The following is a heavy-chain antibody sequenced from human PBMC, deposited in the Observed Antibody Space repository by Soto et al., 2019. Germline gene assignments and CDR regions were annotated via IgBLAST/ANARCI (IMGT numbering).Heavy chain of an antibody. CDR2: IMGGGGTT. CDR3: GEESGPTWDQYGMDI. D-gene: IGHD7-27*01. Sequence: EVQLLESGGGLVQPGGTLRLSCAASGFTFSSNAISWVRQAPGKGLEWVSVIMGGGGTTYYAVSVTGRFTISRDNSKNPRYLQGNSLRAEDAALFYCGEESGPTWDQYGMDIWGQGTTVTVSS. CDR1: GFTFSSNA. V-gene: IGHV3-23*01. J-gene: IGHJ6*02.